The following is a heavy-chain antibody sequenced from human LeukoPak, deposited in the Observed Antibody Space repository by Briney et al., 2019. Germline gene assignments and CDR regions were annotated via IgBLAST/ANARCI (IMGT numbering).Heavy chain of an antibody. CDR2: ISDGGDST. CDR3: AKVQLLWFGELFVPHFDD. V-gene: IGHV3-23*01. CDR1: GFTFSIYA. D-gene: IGHD3-10*01. J-gene: IGHJ4*02. Sequence: GGSLRLSCAASGFTFSIYAMTWVRQAPGKGLEWVSGISDGGDSTYYADSVKGRFSISRDNSKNTLYLQLNTLRAEDTAVYYCAKVQLLWFGELFVPHFDDWGQGTLVTVSS.